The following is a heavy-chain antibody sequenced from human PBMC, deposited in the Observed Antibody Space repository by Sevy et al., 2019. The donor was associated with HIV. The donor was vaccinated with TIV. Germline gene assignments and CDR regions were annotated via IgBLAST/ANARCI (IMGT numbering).Heavy chain of an antibody. J-gene: IGHJ5*02. CDR2: ISSNGGST. V-gene: IGHV3-64D*06. D-gene: IGHD6-13*01. CDR3: VKGPDSSSWFDWFDP. CDR1: GFTFSSYA. Sequence: GGSLRLSCSASGFTFSSYAMHWVRQAPGKGLEYVSAISSNGGSTYYADSVKGRFTISRDNSKNTLYLQMSSLRAEDTAVYYCVKGPDSSSWFDWFDPWGQGTLVTVSS.